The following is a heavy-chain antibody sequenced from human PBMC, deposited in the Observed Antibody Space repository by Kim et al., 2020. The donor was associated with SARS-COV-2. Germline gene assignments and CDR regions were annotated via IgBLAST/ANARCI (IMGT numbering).Heavy chain of an antibody. J-gene: IGHJ4*03. D-gene: IGHD3-10*02. V-gene: IGHV3-74*01. CDR1: GFTFSPYT. CDR3: VRYVQNGCDY. CDR2: ITGDERTI. Sequence: GGSLRLSCGASGFTFSPYTMHWVRQRPGKGLVWVSRITGDERTIRYADSVKGRFTISRDNAKSTLYLQMNSLTAEDTALYYCVRYVQNGCDYWGPGTLVT.